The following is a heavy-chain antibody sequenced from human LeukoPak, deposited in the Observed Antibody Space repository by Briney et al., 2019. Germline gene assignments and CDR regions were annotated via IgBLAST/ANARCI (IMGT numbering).Heavy chain of an antibody. CDR1: GFTFSSYG. J-gene: IGHJ4*02. D-gene: IGHD1-26*01. CDR3: AKVSGSYGDYFDY. Sequence: GGSLRLSCAASGFTFSSYGMHWVRQAPGKGLEWVAVIWYDGSNKYYAASVKGRFTISRDNSKNTLYLQMNSLRAEDTAVYYCAKVSGSYGDYFDYWGQGTLVTVSS. V-gene: IGHV3-33*06. CDR2: IWYDGSNK.